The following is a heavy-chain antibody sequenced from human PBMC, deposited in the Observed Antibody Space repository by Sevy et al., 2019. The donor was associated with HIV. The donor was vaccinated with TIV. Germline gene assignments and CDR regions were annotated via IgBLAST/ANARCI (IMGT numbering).Heavy chain of an antibody. CDR2: IYYSGST. V-gene: IGHV4-39*01. J-gene: IGHJ5*02. D-gene: IGHD3-9*01. CDR1: GGSISSSSYY. Sequence: SETLSLTCTVSGGSISSSSYYWGWIRQPPGKGLEWIGSIYYSGSTYYNPSLKSRVTISVDTSKNQFSLKLSYVTAADTAVYYCARHAKYYDILTGYSIHPNNWFDPWGQGTLVTVSS. CDR3: ARHAKYYDILTGYSIHPNNWFDP.